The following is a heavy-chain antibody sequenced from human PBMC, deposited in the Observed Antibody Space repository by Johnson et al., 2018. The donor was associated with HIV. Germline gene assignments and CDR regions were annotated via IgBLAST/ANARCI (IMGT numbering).Heavy chain of an antibody. J-gene: IGHJ3*02. V-gene: IGHV3-11*04. CDR2: ISGSGNAI. D-gene: IGHD6-19*01. CDR3: AKDQGKAVAAPDAFDI. Sequence: VQLVESGGGLVKPGGSLRLSCVASRLTLSDSYMSWIRQAPGKGLEWVSYISGSGNAIYYADSVRGRFTISRDNAKNSLYLQMNSLRAEDTAVYYCAKDQGKAVAAPDAFDIWGQGTMVTVSS. CDR1: RLTLSDSY.